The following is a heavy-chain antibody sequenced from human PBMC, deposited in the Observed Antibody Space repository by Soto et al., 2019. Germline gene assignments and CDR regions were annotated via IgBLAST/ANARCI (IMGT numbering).Heavy chain of an antibody. J-gene: IGHJ4*02. Sequence: SETLSLTCAVYGGSFSGYYWSWIRQPPGKGLEWIGEINHSGSTNYNPSLKSRVTISVDTSKNQFSLKLSSVTAADTAVYYCARNNWNDPFDYWGQGTLVTVSS. CDR2: INHSGST. D-gene: IGHD1-1*01. CDR3: ARNNWNDPFDY. V-gene: IGHV4-34*01. CDR1: GGSFSGYY.